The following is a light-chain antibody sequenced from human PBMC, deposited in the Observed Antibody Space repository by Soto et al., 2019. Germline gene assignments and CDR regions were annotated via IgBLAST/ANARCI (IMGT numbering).Light chain of an antibody. CDR2: GAS. CDR3: QQYGTSPTWT. Sequence: EIVMTQSPATLSVSPGERATLSCRASQSVSNYLAWYQQKPGQPPRLLIYGASRRATGIPDRFSGSGSGTDFTLTISRLGPEDFAVYYCQQYGTSPTWTFGQGTKVDIK. J-gene: IGKJ1*01. V-gene: IGKV3-20*01. CDR1: QSVSNY.